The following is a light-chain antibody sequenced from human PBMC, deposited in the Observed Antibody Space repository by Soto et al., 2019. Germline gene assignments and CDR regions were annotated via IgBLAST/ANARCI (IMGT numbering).Light chain of an antibody. CDR2: DAS. CDR1: QDINNY. Sequence: DIQMTQSPSSLSASVGDRVTITCQATQDINNYLNWYQQKPGKAPKLLIYDASNLETGVPSRFSGSGSGTDFTFTISILQPEDIATYYCQQYDNLPRFTFGPGTKVDIK. CDR3: QQYDNLPRFT. J-gene: IGKJ3*01. V-gene: IGKV1-33*01.